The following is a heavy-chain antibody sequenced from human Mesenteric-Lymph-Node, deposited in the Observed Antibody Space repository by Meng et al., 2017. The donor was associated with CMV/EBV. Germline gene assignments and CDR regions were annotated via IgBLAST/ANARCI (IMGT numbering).Heavy chain of an antibody. CDR2: INPTSGDT. D-gene: IGHD6-13*01. CDR1: GYTFTSYG. Sequence: ASVKVSCKASGYTFTSYGISWVRQAPGQGLEWMGMINPTSGDTDYAQKFQGRVTMTTDTSTSTVYMDLSGLRSEDTAMYHCARFVAAAGNYYFDFWGQGTLVTVSS. J-gene: IGHJ4*02. V-gene: IGHV1-18*01. CDR3: ARFVAAAGNYYFDF.